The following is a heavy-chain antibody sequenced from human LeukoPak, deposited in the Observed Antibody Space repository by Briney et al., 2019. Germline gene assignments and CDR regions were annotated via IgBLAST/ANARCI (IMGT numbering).Heavy chain of an antibody. V-gene: IGHV4-59*12. CDR2: IHYSGST. D-gene: IGHD2-21*02. CDR3: ARDQGWDCGGDCYVDY. J-gene: IGHJ4*02. CDR1: GGSISSFY. Sequence: SETLSLTCTVSGGSISSFYWSWIRQPPGKGLEWIGYIHYSGSTYYNLSLKSRVTISVDTSKNQFSLKLSSVTAADTAVYYCARDQGWDCGGDCYVDYWGQGTLVTVSS.